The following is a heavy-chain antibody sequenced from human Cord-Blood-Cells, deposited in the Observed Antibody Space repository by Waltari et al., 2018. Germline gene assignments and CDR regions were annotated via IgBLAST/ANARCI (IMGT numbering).Heavy chain of an antibody. Sequence: EVQLLESGGGLVQPGGSLRLSCAASGFTFSSYAMSWVRQAPGKGLEWVSAISGSGGSTYYADSAKGRLTITTDNSKNTLYLQMNSLRAEDTAVYYCAKDLRYNWNDYWGQGTLVTVSS. CDR3: AKDLRYNWNDY. CDR2: ISGSGGST. V-gene: IGHV3-23*01. CDR1: GFTFSSYA. J-gene: IGHJ4*02. D-gene: IGHD1-1*01.